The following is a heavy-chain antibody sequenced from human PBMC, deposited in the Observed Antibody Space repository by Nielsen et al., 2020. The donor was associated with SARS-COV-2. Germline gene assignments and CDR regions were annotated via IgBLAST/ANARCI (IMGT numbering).Heavy chain of an antibody. Sequence: GGSLRLSCAASGFIVGNNYMSWVRQAPGKGLEWVSVMYSAGTTYYADSVKGRFTISRHSSENSLYLQMNSLRADDTALYYCARGGYCSSSSCYNAFDVWGEGTMVLVSS. J-gene: IGHJ3*01. CDR1: GFIVGNNY. V-gene: IGHV3-53*04. CDR3: ARGGYCSSSSCYNAFDV. D-gene: IGHD2-2*03. CDR2: MYSAGTT.